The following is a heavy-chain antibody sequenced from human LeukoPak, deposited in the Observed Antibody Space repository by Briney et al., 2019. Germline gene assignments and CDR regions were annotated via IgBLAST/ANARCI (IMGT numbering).Heavy chain of an antibody. CDR1: GFIFRNYG. CDR2: INTNGGST. V-gene: IGHV3-23*01. CDR3: AKVKVDDAFDI. D-gene: IGHD1-26*01. J-gene: IGHJ3*02. Sequence: GGTLRLSCAASGFIFRNYGMSWVRQAPGKGLEWVSAINTNGGSTYYANSVKGRFTISRDNSENTVYLQMNSLGGEDTAIYYCAKVKVDDAFDIWGQGTMVTVSS.